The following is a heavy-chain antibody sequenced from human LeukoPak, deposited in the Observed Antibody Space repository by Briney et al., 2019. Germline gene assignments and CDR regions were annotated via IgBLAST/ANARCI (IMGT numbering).Heavy chain of an antibody. CDR2: ISGSGGST. Sequence: PGRSLRLSCAASGFTFSSYAMSWVRQAPGKGLEWVSAISGSGGSTYYADSVKGRFTISRDNSKNTLYLQMNSLRAEDTAVYYCAKGGSSWSAYYYYMDVWGKGTTVTVSS. CDR3: AKGGSSWSAYYYYMDV. CDR1: GFTFSSYA. J-gene: IGHJ6*03. D-gene: IGHD6-13*01. V-gene: IGHV3-23*01.